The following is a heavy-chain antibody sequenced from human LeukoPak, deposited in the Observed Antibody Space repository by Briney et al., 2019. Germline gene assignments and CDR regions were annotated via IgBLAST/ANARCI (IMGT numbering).Heavy chain of an antibody. Sequence: GASVKVSCEASGGTFSSYAISWVRQAPGQGLEWMGGIIPIFGTANYAQNFQDRVTVTTDTTTSTAYMELRSLRSDDTAVYYCVRAERTAITHDYWGQGTLVTVSS. J-gene: IGHJ4*02. CDR1: GGTFSSYA. CDR3: VRAERTAITHDY. CDR2: IIPIFGTA. V-gene: IGHV1-69*05. D-gene: IGHD5-18*01.